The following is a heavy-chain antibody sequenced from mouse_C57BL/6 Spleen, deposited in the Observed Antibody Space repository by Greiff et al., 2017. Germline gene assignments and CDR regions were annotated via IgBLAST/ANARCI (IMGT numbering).Heavy chain of an antibody. J-gene: IGHJ2*01. V-gene: IGHV1-69*01. CDR3: ARSPNWD. Sequence: QVQLKQPGAELVMPGASVKLSCKASGYTFTSYWMHWVKQRPGQGLEWIGEIDPSDSYTNYNQKFKGKSTLTVDKSSSTAYMQLSSLTSEDSAVYYCARSPNWDWGQGTTLTVSS. D-gene: IGHD4-1*01. CDR2: IDPSDSYT. CDR1: GYTFTSYW.